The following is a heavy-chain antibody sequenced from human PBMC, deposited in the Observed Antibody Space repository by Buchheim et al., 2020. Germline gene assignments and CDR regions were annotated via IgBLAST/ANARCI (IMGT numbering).Heavy chain of an antibody. D-gene: IGHD7-27*01. J-gene: IGHJ4*02. CDR3: AKDGGKTSWGISPLYYFDH. V-gene: IGHV3-23*01. CDR2: ISGSGFDT. Sequence: EVQLLESGGGLARPGGSLRLSCAGSGFTSTSYGMSWVRQAPGRGLEWVAGISGSGFDTWYADSVKGRFTISRDHSKNKLSLQMDSLRVEDTAVYYCAKDGGKTSWGISPLYYFDHWGRGSL. CDR1: GFTSTSYG.